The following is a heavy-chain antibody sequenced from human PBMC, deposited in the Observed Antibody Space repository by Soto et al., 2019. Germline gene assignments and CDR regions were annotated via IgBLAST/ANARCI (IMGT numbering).Heavy chain of an antibody. CDR1: GGSISSGDYY. J-gene: IGHJ6*02. CDR2: IYYSGST. V-gene: IGHV4-30-4*01. D-gene: IGHD5-12*01. Sequence: SETLSLTCTVSGGSISSGDYYWSWIRQPPGKGLEWIGYIYYSGSTYYNPSLKSRVTISVDTSKNQFSLKLSSVTAADTAVYYCARGADIVATNTGYYYYGIDVWGPGATVTVYS. CDR3: ARGADIVATNTGYYYYGIDV.